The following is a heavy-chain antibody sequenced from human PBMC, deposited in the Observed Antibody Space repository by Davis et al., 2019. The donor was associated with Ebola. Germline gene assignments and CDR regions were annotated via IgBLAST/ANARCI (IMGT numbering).Heavy chain of an antibody. CDR1: RFTFSSYS. Sequence: LSLTCAASRFTFSSYSMNWVRQAPGKGLEWVANIKEDGSEKNYADSVKGRFSISRDNTKNSLYLQMNSLRVEDTAVYYCARDVVGASFDYWGQGTLVTVSS. CDR2: IKEDGSEK. J-gene: IGHJ4*02. CDR3: ARDVVGASFDY. V-gene: IGHV3-7*01. D-gene: IGHD1-26*01.